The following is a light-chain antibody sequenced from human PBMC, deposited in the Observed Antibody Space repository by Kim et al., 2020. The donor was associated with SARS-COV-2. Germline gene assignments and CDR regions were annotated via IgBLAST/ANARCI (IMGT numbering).Light chain of an antibody. CDR2: DNN. J-gene: IGLJ2*01. CDR3: GTWDSSLSAVV. Sequence: GQKVTISCSGSSSNIGNNDVSWYQQLPGTAPKLLIYDNNKRPSGFPDRFSVSKSGTSATLGITGLQTGDEADYYCGTWDSSLSAVVFGGGTQLTVL. V-gene: IGLV1-51*01. CDR1: SSNIGNND.